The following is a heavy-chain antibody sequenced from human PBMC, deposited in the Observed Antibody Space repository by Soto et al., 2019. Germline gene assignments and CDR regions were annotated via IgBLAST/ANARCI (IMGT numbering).Heavy chain of an antibody. V-gene: IGHV5-51*01. CDR2: TYPFDSDT. Sequence: PGESLKISCEGSGYTFTYYWIGWVRQMPGKGLEWMGVTYPFDSDTRYSPSFQGRVTISAVQSTNTAYLELSRLQASDTAIYYCGRHYGGATTVIDYWGQGTLVTVSS. D-gene: IGHD1-26*01. CDR1: GYTFTYYW. CDR3: GRHYGGATTVIDY. J-gene: IGHJ4*01.